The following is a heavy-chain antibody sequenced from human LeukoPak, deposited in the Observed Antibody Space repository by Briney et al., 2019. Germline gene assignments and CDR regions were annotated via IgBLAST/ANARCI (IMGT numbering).Heavy chain of an antibody. CDR2: ISSNGGST. Sequence: GGSLRLSCAASGFTFSSYAMHWVRQAPGKGLEYVSAISSNGGSTYYASSVKGRFTISRDNSKNTLYLQMGSLRAEDMAVYYCARENGDGYPDYWGQGTLVTVSS. CDR3: ARENGDGYPDY. J-gene: IGHJ4*02. CDR1: GFTFSSYA. V-gene: IGHV3-64*01. D-gene: IGHD5-24*01.